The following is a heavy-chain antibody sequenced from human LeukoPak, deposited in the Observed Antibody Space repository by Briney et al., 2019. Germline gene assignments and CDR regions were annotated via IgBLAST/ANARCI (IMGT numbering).Heavy chain of an antibody. CDR3: ARCIGYSGHDYHYYYGMDV. V-gene: IGHV1-3*01. J-gene: IGHJ6*04. CDR2: INAGNGNT. D-gene: IGHD5-12*01. Sequence: ASVKVSCKASGYTFTSYAMHWVRQAPGQRLEWMGWINAGNGNTKYSQKFQGRVTITRDTSASTAYMELSSLRSEDTAVYYCARCIGYSGHDYHYYYGMDVWGKGTTVTVSS. CDR1: GYTFTSYA.